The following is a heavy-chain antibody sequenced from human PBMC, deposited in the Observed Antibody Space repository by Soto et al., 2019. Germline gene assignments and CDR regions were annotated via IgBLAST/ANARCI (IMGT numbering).Heavy chain of an antibody. CDR2: ISWNSNIV. V-gene: IGHV3-9*01. Sequence: EVHLVESGGGLVQPGRSLRLSCAASGFTFDDYAMYWVRRVPGKGLEWVSSISWNSNIVGYVDSVKGRFNIARDNAKNSLSLQMNSLRREDTALYYCARGGPDGFCSGGRCYFDSWGQGTLVTVSS. CDR1: GFTFDDYA. CDR3: ARGGPDGFCSGGRCYFDS. J-gene: IGHJ4*02. D-gene: IGHD2-15*01.